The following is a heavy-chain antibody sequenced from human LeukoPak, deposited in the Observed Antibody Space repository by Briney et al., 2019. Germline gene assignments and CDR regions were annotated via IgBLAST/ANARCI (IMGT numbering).Heavy chain of an antibody. D-gene: IGHD2-2*01. V-gene: IGHV4-59*01. CDR2: IYYRGST. CDR1: GGSISNYF. J-gene: IGHJ4*02. CDR3: ARYQVGADYYLDQ. Sequence: SETLSLTCTVSGGSISNYFWSWIRQPPGKGLEWMGYIYYRGSTNYNPSLKSRVTISVDTSKNQFSLKLSSVSAADTAVYYCARYQVGADYYLDQWGQGTLVTVSS.